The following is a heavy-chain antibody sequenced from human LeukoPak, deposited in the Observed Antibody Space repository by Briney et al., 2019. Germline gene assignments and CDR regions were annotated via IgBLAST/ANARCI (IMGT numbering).Heavy chain of an antibody. J-gene: IGHJ4*02. CDR3: ARVADYGGAYYFDY. Sequence: GGSLRLSCAASGFTFSSYAMHWVRQAPGKGLEYDSAISSNGGSTYYANSVKGRFTISRDNSKNTLYLQMGSLRAEDMAVYYCARVADYGGAYYFDYWGQGTLVTVSS. D-gene: IGHD4-23*01. V-gene: IGHV3-64*01. CDR2: ISSNGGST. CDR1: GFTFSSYA.